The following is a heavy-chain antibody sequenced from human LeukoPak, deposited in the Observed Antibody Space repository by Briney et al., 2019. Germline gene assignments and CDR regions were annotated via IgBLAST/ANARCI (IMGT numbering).Heavy chain of an antibody. CDR3: ASWLYDRPFDY. D-gene: IGHD3-22*01. CDR1: GGSFSGYA. V-gene: IGHV1-69*13. Sequence: SVKVSCKATGGSFSGYAISWVRQAPGQGLEWMGGIIPIFGTANYAQKFQGRVTITADESTSTAYMELSSLRSEDTAVYYCASWLYDRPFDYWGQGTLATVSS. J-gene: IGHJ4*02. CDR2: IIPIFGTA.